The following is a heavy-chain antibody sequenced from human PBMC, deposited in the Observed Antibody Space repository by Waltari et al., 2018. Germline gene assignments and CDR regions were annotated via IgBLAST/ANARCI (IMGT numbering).Heavy chain of an antibody. CDR1: GFSFNYYG. CDR2: IRYDGSSK. J-gene: IGHJ6*02. CDR3: AKDWVMAAEGTGGYYYGMDV. V-gene: IGHV3-30*02. Sequence: QVYLVESGGGVGQPGGSRRLSCVASGFSFNYYGRHRVSRAPGKGLEWVAFIRYDGSSKFYADSVKGRFTISRDNSESTVVLQMNNVREEDTAVYYCAKDWVMAAEGTGGYYYGMDVWGRGTTVTVSS. D-gene: IGHD6-13*01.